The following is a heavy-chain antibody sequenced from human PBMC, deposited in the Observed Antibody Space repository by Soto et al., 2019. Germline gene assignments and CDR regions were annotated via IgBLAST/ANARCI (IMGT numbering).Heavy chain of an antibody. J-gene: IGHJ4*02. Sequence: QVQLVQSGAEVKKPGASVKVSCKASGHTFTSYYMHWVRQAPGQGLEWMGIINPSGGSTSYAQKFQGRVTMTRDTSTSTVYMVLSSLRSEDTAVYYCARVGPLLLEDYWGQGTLVTVSS. CDR1: GHTFTSYY. V-gene: IGHV1-46*01. D-gene: IGHD3-22*01. CDR2: INPSGGST. CDR3: ARVGPLLLEDY.